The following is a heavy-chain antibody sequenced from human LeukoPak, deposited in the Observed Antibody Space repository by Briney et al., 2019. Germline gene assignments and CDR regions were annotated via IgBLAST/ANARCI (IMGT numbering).Heavy chain of an antibody. Sequence: PGGSLRLSCAASGFTFSSYGMSWVRQAPGKGLEWVSSMSGSVGTTYYADSVKGRFTISRDNSKNTLYLQMNSLRAEDTAVYYCARDGGSAWFLDYWGQGTLVTVSS. CDR2: MSGSVGTT. CDR1: GFTFSSYG. J-gene: IGHJ4*02. D-gene: IGHD6-19*01. CDR3: ARDGGSAWFLDY. V-gene: IGHV3-23*01.